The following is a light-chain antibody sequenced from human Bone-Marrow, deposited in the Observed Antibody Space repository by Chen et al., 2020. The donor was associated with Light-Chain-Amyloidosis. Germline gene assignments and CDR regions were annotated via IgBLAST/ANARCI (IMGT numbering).Light chain of an antibody. CDR1: QSLLYTSNNKNY. Sequence: DIVMTQSPDSLAVSLGERATINCKSSQSLLYTSNNKNYLTWYQQKPGQPPKLLIHWASTRESGVPDRFSGSGSGKDFTLTISSLQAEDVAVYYCQQYYSSPRWTFGQGTRVEIK. CDR2: WAS. J-gene: IGKJ1*01. V-gene: IGKV4-1*01. CDR3: QQYYSSPRWT.